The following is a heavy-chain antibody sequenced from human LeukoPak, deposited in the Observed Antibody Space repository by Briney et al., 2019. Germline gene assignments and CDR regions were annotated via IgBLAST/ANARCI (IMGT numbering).Heavy chain of an antibody. J-gene: IGHJ3*02. V-gene: IGHV4-39*01. CDR1: GGSISSSSYY. Sequence: PSETLSLTCTVSGGSISSSSYYWGWIRQPPGKGLEWIGSIYYSGSTYYNPSLKSRVTISVDTSKNQFSLKLSSVTAADTAVYYCARHGFFSMAVTPYAFDIWGQGTMVTVSS. CDR3: ARHGFFSMAVTPYAFDI. D-gene: IGHD4-23*01. CDR2: IYYSGST.